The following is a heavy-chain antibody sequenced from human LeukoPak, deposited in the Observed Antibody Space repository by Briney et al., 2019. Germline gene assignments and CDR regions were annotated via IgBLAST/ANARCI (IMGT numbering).Heavy chain of an antibody. CDR3: TTGPPIVVVVAAADY. CDR1: GFTFSNAW. V-gene: IGHV3-15*01. CDR2: IKSKTDGGTT. Sequence: GGSLRLSCAASGFTFSNAWMSWVRQAPGKGLEWVGRIKSKTDGGTTDYAAPVKGRFTISRDDSKNTLYLQVNSLKTEDTAVYYCTTGPPIVVVVAAADYWGQGTLVTVSS. D-gene: IGHD2-15*01. J-gene: IGHJ4*02.